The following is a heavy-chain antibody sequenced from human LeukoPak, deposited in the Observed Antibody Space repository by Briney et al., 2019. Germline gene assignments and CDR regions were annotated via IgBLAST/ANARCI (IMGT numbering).Heavy chain of an antibody. CDR3: ARDLAVSSSWYGEDY. CDR1: GVPINSYY. CDR2: IYTSWCT. V-gene: IGHV4-4*07. J-gene: IGHJ4*02. Sequence: SETLSLTCTVSGVPINSYYLSWIRQPAGKGLEWIGRIYTSWCTNYNHPLKGRVTMSLDTSKNQFSLKLSSVNAADTAVYYCARDLAVSSSWYGEDYWGQGTLVTVSS. D-gene: IGHD6-13*01.